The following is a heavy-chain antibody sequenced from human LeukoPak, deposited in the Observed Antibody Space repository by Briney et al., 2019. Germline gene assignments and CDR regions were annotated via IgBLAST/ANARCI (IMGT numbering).Heavy chain of an antibody. J-gene: IGHJ5*02. CDR1: GFTFSSYA. Sequence: GWSLRLSCAASGFTFSSYAMSWVRQAPGKGLEWVSAISGSGGSTYYADSVKGRFTISRDNSKNTLYLQMNSLRAEDTAVYYCAKDRTTIFGVVNPRFDPWGQGTLVTVSS. V-gene: IGHV3-23*01. CDR2: ISGSGGST. D-gene: IGHD3-3*01. CDR3: AKDRTTIFGVVNPRFDP.